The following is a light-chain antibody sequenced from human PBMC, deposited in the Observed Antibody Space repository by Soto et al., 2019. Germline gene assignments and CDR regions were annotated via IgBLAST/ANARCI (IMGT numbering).Light chain of an antibody. J-gene: IGKJ1*01. Sequence: DIVMTQSPLSLPVTPGEPASISCRSSQSLLNSNGYNCLEWYLQKPGQSPQLLIYLGSYRASGVPDRFSGSGSGTDFTLKISRVEAEDVGVYFCMQSLQTPLTLGQGTKVEIK. V-gene: IGKV2-28*01. CDR3: MQSLQTPLT. CDR1: QSLLNSNGYNC. CDR2: LGS.